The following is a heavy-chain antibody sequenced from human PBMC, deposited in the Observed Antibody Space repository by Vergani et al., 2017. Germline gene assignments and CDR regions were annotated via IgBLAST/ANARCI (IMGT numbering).Heavy chain of an antibody. Sequence: EVQLVESGGGLVQPGRSLRLSCAASGFTFDDYAMHWVRQAPGKGLEWVSGISWISGSIGYADSVKGRFTISRDNAKNSLYLQMNSLRAADTALYYCAKWTGSSIAWGQGTLVTVSS. CDR3: AKWTGSSIA. CDR1: GFTFDDYA. J-gene: IGHJ5*02. D-gene: IGHD3/OR15-3a*01. V-gene: IGHV3-9*01. CDR2: ISWISGSI.